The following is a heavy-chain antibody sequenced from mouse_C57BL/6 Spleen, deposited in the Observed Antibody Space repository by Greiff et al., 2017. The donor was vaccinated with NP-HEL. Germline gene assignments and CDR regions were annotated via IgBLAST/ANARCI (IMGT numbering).Heavy chain of an antibody. J-gene: IGHJ2*01. V-gene: IGHV1-15*01. D-gene: IGHD2-10*01. CDR1: GYTFTDYE. Sequence: QVQLKESGAELVRPGASVTLSCKASGYTFTDYEMHWVKQTPVHGLEWIGAIDPETGGTAYNQKFKGKAILTADKSSSTAYMELRSLTSEDSAVYYCTRNPYYGPYWGQGTTLTVSS. CDR2: IDPETGGT. CDR3: TRNPYYGPY.